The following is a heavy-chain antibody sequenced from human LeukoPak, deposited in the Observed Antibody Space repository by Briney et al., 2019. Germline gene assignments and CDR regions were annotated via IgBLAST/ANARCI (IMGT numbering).Heavy chain of an antibody. CDR2: ISGSGSKT. Sequence: GGSLRLSCAASGFTFSTCAINWVRQAPGKGLEWVSAISGSGSKTFYADSVKGRFPISRDNPKNTLYLQMNSLRPEDTAVYYCVKEPRGYSFSFDIWGQGTMVTVSS. V-gene: IGHV3-23*01. CDR1: GFTFSTCA. J-gene: IGHJ3*02. CDR3: VKEPRGYSFSFDI. D-gene: IGHD5-18*01.